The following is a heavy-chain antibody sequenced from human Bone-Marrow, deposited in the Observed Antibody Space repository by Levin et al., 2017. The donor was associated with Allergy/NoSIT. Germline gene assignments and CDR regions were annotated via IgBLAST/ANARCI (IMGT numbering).Heavy chain of an antibody. CDR1: GASVSSGFYY. V-gene: IGHV4-61*01. D-gene: IGHD3-10*01. CDR3: GRDRRSSGGITTGVDY. J-gene: IGHJ4*02. Sequence: SQTLSLTCTVSGASVSSGFYYWSWIRQPPGKELEWIGYVSYNGRTNYNPSLKIRFTISIDTSKNQFFLNLNSVTAADTAVYYCGRDRRSSGGITTGVDYWGQGTLVTVSS. CDR2: VSYNGRT.